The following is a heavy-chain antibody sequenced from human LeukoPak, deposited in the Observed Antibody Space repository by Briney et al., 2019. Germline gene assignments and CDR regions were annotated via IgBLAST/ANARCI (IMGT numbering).Heavy chain of an antibody. J-gene: IGHJ4*02. CDR1: GFTFSSYW. V-gene: IGHV3-21*06. CDR2: ISIGSSPYT. CDR3: ASYTLWYGDS. Sequence: GGSLRLSCAASGFTFSSYWMLWFRQAPGKGLEWVSSISIGSSPYTYYADSLKGRFTISRDNAKNSVCLQMNSLRPEDTAVYYCASYTLWYGDSWGQGTLVTVSS. D-gene: IGHD3-10*01.